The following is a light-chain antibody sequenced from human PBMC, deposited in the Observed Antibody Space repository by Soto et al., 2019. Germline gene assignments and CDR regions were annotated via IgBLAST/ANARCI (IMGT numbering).Light chain of an antibody. J-gene: IGLJ1*01. CDR1: SSDVGGYNY. CDR3: RSYAETAYG. V-gene: IGLV2-8*01. Sequence: QSALTQPPSASGSPGQSVTISCAGTSSDVGGYNYVSWYQQYPGKVPKLMIYEVSERPSGVPDRSSDYKSANTTFMTASGLHAEDEADYYCRSYAETAYGFGTGTKVTAL. CDR2: EVS.